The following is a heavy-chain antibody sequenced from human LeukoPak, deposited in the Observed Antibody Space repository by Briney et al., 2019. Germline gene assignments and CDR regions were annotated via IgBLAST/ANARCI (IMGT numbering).Heavy chain of an antibody. Sequence: SETLSLTCTVSGGSISSGSYYWSWIRQPPGKGLEWIGYIYHSGSTYYNPSLKSRVTISVDRSKNQFSLKLSSVTAADTAVYYCARGPGGYYYDGVRYFDYWGQGTLVTVSS. D-gene: IGHD3-22*01. V-gene: IGHV4-30-2*01. CDR2: IYHSGST. CDR3: ARGPGGYYYDGVRYFDY. J-gene: IGHJ4*02. CDR1: GGSISSGSYY.